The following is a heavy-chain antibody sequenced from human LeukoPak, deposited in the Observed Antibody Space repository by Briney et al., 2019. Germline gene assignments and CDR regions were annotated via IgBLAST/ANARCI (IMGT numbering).Heavy chain of an antibody. CDR3: ARDGRFIVADYYYGMDV. CDR1: GYTFANYA. Sequence: GASVKVSCKASGYTFANYAMHWVRQAPGQSLEWMGWINSANGNTKYSQKFQGRVTITRDTSASTAYMELSSLRSEDTAVYYCARDGRFIVADYYYGMDVWGQGTTVTVS. J-gene: IGHJ6*02. CDR2: INSANGNT. V-gene: IGHV1-3*04. D-gene: IGHD1-26*01.